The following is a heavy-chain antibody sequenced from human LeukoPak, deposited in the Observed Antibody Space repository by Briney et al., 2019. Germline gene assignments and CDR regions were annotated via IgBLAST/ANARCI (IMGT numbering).Heavy chain of an antibody. CDR2: INPSGGST. V-gene: IGHV1-46*01. CDR3: ARGTERDFWSGYFDY. D-gene: IGHD3-3*01. Sequence: ASVKVSCKASGYTFTSYYMHWVRQAPGQGLEWMGIINPSGGSTSYAQKFQGRVTMTRDTSTSTDYMELSSLRSEDTAVYCCARGTERDFWSGYFDYWGQGTLVTVSS. J-gene: IGHJ4*02. CDR1: GYTFTSYY.